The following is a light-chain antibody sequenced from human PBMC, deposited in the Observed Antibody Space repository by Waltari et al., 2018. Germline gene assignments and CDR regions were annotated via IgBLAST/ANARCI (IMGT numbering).Light chain of an antibody. CDR2: GNS. V-gene: IGLV1-40*01. Sequence: QSVLTQPPSVSGAPGQRVTISCTGSSSNIGAGYVVHWYQQLPGTDPKLLIYGNSNRPSGVPHRFSGSKSGTSASLAITGLQAEDEADYYCQSYDISLSVLFGGGTKLTVL. CDR1: SSNIGAGYV. J-gene: IGLJ2*01. CDR3: QSYDISLSVL.